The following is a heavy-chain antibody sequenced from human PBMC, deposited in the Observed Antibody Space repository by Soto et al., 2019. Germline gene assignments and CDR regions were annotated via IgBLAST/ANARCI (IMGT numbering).Heavy chain of an antibody. J-gene: IGHJ6*02. CDR2: IGDRGTTT. Sequence: EVQLLQSGGGLVQPGGSLRLSCVGSGFTFSRYAMIWVRQTPGKGLEWVSGIGDRGTTTDYADSVKGRFTISRDNSGNTLFLQMNSLRAEDTAVYYCAKDRLGDYYYYGMDVWGQGTTVTVS. V-gene: IGHV3-23*01. CDR1: GFTFSRYA. CDR3: AKDRLGDYYYYGMDV. D-gene: IGHD4-17*01.